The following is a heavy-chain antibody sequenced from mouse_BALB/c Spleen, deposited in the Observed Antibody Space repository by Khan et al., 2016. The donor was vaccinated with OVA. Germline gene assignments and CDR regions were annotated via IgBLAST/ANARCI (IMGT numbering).Heavy chain of an antibody. CDR3: ARGLVDCPAMDY. V-gene: IGHV5-9-3*01. Sequence: EVELVESGGGLVKPGGSLKLSCSASGFTFSSYAMSWVRQTPEKRLECVATISTAGHYTFYPDSVKGRSTISRDNAKNTLYLQMSSLRSEHTAMYYGARGLVDCPAMDYWGQGTSVTVSS. CDR1: GFTFSSYA. J-gene: IGHJ4*01. CDR2: ISTAGHYT. D-gene: IGHD2-13*01.